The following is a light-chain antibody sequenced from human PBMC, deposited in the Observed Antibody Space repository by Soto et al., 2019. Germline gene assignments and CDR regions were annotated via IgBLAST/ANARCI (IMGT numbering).Light chain of an antibody. CDR3: QQYYSTPQLT. J-gene: IGKJ4*01. CDR1: QSVLYSSNNKNY. V-gene: IGKV4-1*01. CDR2: WAS. Sequence: DIVMTQSPDSLAVSLCERATINCKSSQSVLYSSNNKNYLAWYQQKPGQPPKLLIYWASTRESGVPDRFSGNGSGTDFTLTISSLQAEDVAVYYCQQYYSTPQLTFGGGTKVDIK.